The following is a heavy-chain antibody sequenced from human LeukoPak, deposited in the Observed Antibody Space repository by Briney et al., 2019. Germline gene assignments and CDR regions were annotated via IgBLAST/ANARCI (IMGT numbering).Heavy chain of an antibody. J-gene: IGHJ4*02. Sequence: GGSLRLSCAASGFTFDDYAMDWVRQAPGKGLEWVSGISWNGGNIGYADSVKGRFTISRDNAKNSLYLQMNSLRAEDTAVYYCVRKDGDTAMVDYWGQGTLVTVCS. D-gene: IGHD5-18*01. CDR1: GFTFDDYA. CDR2: ISWNGGNI. CDR3: VRKDGDTAMVDY. V-gene: IGHV3-9*01.